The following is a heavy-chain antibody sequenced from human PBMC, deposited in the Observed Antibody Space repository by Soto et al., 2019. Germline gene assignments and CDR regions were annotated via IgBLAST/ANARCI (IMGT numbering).Heavy chain of an antibody. D-gene: IGHD6-13*01. V-gene: IGHV1-69*13. Sequence: GASVKVSCKASGYTFTSYGISWVRQAPGQGLEWMGGISPNNGTTNYAQKFQGRVTITADESTSTAYMELSSLRSEDTAVYYCARGTRRIAAAEVYYYYGMDVWGQGTTVTVSS. J-gene: IGHJ6*02. CDR2: ISPNNGTT. CDR1: GYTFTSYG. CDR3: ARGTRRIAAAEVYYYYGMDV.